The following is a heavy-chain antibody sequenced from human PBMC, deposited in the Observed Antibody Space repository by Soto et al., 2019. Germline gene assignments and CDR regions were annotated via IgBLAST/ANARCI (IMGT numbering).Heavy chain of an antibody. CDR3: ARLYYDNSAYPAY. CDR2: IRSKANNYVT. V-gene: IGHV3-73*02. J-gene: IGHJ4*02. D-gene: IGHD3-22*01. CDR1: GFTFSGSG. Sequence: EVQLVESGGGLVQPGGSLKLSCAASGFTFSGSGIHWVRQASGKGLEWVGRIRSKANNYVTAYAASVKGRFSISRDDSENTAYLQMNSLKAEDTAVYYCARLYYDNSAYPAYWGPGTLVTVSS.